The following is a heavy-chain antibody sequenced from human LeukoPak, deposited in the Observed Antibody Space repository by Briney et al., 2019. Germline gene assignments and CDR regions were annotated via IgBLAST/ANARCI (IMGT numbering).Heavy chain of an antibody. Sequence: SETLSLTCAVYGGSFSVYYWGWIRHPPGKGLEWIGSIYYSGSTYYNPSLKSRVTISVDTSKNQFSLKLSSVTAAETAVYYCARVGGVTMIVVVTGDAFDIWGQGTMVTVSS. CDR3: ARVGGVTMIVVVTGDAFDI. CDR2: IYYSGST. D-gene: IGHD3-22*01. V-gene: IGHV4-34*01. CDR1: GGSFSVYY. J-gene: IGHJ3*02.